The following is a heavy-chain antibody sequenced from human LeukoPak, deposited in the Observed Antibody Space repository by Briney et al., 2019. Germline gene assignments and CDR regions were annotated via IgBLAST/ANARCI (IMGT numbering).Heavy chain of an antibody. CDR1: GFTFSSDG. Sequence: GGSLRLSCAASGFTFSSDGMTWVRQAPGKGLEWVSSISASGDGTVYADSVKGRVTISRDNAKNSLYLQMNSLRAEDTAVYYCARGKYSSGWFDYWGQGTLVTVSS. V-gene: IGHV3-23*01. CDR3: ARGKYSSGWFDY. D-gene: IGHD6-19*01. J-gene: IGHJ4*02. CDR2: ISASGDGT.